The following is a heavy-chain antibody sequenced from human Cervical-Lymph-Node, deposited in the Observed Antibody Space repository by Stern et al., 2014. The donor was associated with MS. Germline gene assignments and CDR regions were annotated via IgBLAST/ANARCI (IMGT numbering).Heavy chain of an antibody. CDR2: IYWDDDR. V-gene: IGHV2-5*02. J-gene: IGHJ3*02. Sequence: QITLKESGPTLVKPTQTLTLTCTFSGFSLTTGGVGVGWIRQPPGKALEWLALIYWDDDRRYSPSLTSRLTIAKDTSKNQVVLTMTNMDPVDTGTYYCAHIKALSTFDIWGQGTTVTVSS. CDR1: GFSLTTGGVG. CDR3: AHIKALSTFDI. D-gene: IGHD6-6*01.